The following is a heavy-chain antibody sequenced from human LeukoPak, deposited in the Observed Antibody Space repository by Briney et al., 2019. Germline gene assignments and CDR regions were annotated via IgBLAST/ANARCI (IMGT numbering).Heavy chain of an antibody. J-gene: IGHJ5*01. CDR2: ISFSGST. Sequence: PSETLSLTCSVSGVSISSYYWSWIRQPPGKGLEWIGYISFSGSTNYSPSLKSRVTISLATSKNHFSLKVTSVTAADTAVYFCARSQWELPWVYFAWGHGVLVTVSS. D-gene: IGHD1-26*01. CDR3: ARSQWELPWVYFA. CDR1: GVSISSYY. V-gene: IGHV4-59*01.